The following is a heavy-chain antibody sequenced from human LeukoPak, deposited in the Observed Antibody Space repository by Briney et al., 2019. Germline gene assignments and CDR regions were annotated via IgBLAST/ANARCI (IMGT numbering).Heavy chain of an antibody. CDR2: INHSGST. CDR1: GGSFSGYY. Sequence: SETLSLTCAVYGGSFSGYYWSWIRQPPGKGLEWIREINHSGSTNYNPSLKSRVTISVDTSKNQFSLKLSSVTAADTAVYYCARGHYGDYEFDYWGQGTLVTVSS. D-gene: IGHD4-17*01. J-gene: IGHJ4*02. CDR3: ARGHYGDYEFDY. V-gene: IGHV4-34*01.